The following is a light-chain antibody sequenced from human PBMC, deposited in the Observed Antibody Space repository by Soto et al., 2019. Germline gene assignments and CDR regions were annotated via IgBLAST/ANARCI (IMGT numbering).Light chain of an antibody. V-gene: IGKV1-5*03. CDR1: QTISSW. J-gene: IGKJ1*01. CDR3: QHYNSYSEA. CDR2: KAS. Sequence: IQMTQSPSTLSLSLGDRVTSTCRASQTISSWLAWYQQKPGKAPKLPIYKASTLKSGVPSRFSGSGSGTEFTLTISSLQPDDFATYYCQHYNSYSEAFGQGTKVDIK.